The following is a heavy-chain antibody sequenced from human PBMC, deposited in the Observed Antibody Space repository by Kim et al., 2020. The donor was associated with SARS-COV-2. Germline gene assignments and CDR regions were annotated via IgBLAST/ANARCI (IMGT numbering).Heavy chain of an antibody. D-gene: IGHD6-13*01. Sequence: SETLSLTCAVYGGSFSGYYWSWIRQPPGKGLEWIGEINHSGSTNYNPSLKSRVTISVDTSKNQFSLKLSSVTAADTAVYYCARIRRSSSWALDYWGQGTLVTVSS. CDR2: INHSGST. V-gene: IGHV4-34*01. J-gene: IGHJ4*02. CDR1: GGSFSGYY. CDR3: ARIRRSSSWALDY.